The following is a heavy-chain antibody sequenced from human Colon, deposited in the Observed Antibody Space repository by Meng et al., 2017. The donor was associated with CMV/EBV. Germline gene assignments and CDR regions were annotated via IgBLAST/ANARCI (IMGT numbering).Heavy chain of an antibody. D-gene: IGHD3-10*01. CDR2: ISSTGNSI. CDR3: ARNGDTMDH. V-gene: IGHV3-11*04. CDR1: GFTFSNSY. Sequence: GESLKISCAASGFTFSNSYMTWIRQAPGKGLEWVAHISSTGNSISYADSVKGRFTISRDNAKNSLYLQMNSLRAEDTAVYYCARNGDTMDHWGQGTVVTVSS. J-gene: IGHJ4*02.